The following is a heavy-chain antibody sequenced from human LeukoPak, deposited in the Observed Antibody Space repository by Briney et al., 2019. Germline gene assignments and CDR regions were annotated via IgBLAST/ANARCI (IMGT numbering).Heavy chain of an antibody. CDR2: ITSSGDGT. CDR3: AKGRPNYYGSNGHYYRRDGDY. CDR1: GFTFSSYA. Sequence: GGSLRLSCAASGFTFSSYAMSWVRQAPGKGLQWVSSITSSGDGTYYADSVKGRFTISRDNSENMLYLQMNSLRVEDTAVYFCAKGRPNYYGSNGHYYRRDGDYWGQGTLVTVSS. J-gene: IGHJ4*02. D-gene: IGHD3-22*01. V-gene: IGHV3-23*01.